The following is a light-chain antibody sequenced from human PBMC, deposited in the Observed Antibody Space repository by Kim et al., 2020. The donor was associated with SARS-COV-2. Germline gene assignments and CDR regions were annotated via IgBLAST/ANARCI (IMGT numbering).Light chain of an antibody. CDR2: NTN. J-gene: IGLJ1*01. Sequence: QSVLTKPPSASGTPGQRVTISCSGSSSNIGSNAVNWYQQLPGTAPRVLIYNTNQGPSGVPDRFSGSKSGTSASLAISGLQSDDESDYYCAAWDDSLNVYVFGTGTKVTVL. CDR1: SSNIGSNA. CDR3: AAWDDSLNVYV. V-gene: IGLV1-44*01.